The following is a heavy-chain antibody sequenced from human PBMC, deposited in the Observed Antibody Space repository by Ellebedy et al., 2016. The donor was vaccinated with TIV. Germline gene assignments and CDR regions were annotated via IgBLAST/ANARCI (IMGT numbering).Heavy chain of an antibody. CDR2: ISYNGGNK. J-gene: IGHJ4*02. D-gene: IGHD1-26*01. CDR3: ARGSNSGSYYDLDY. Sequence: GGSLRLSCAASGFTFSNYAMDWVRQAPGKGLEWVAVISYNGGNKYYADSAKGRFTISRDSSKNTLDLQMNSLRAEDTAVYYCARGSNSGSYYDLDYWGQGSLVTVSS. V-gene: IGHV3-30-3*01. CDR1: GFTFSNYA.